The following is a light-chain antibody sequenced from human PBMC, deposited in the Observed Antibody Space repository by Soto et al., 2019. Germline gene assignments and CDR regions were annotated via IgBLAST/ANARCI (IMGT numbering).Light chain of an antibody. CDR1: QSITYSSNNKNY. J-gene: IGKJ1*01. V-gene: IGKV4-1*01. CDR3: LQYYSFPWT. Sequence: DTVMTQSPDSLAVSLGERATINCKSSQSITYSSNNKNYLAWYQQKPGQPPKLFIYWASIRESGVPDRFSGSGSGTDFTLTISSLQAEDVAVYYCLQYYSFPWTFGQGTKVDIK. CDR2: WAS.